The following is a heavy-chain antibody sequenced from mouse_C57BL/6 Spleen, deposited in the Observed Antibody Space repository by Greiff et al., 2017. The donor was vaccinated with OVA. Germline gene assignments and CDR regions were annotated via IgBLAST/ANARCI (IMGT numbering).Heavy chain of an antibody. Sequence: DVKLVESGGGLVQPKGSLKLSCAASGFSFNTYAMNWVRQAPGKGLEWVARIRSKSNNYATYYADSVKDRFTISRDDSESMLYLQMNNLKTEDTAMYYCVRHEIYYGYGEDYAMDYWGQGTSVTVSS. CDR3: VRHEIYYGYGEDYAMDY. J-gene: IGHJ4*01. V-gene: IGHV10-1*01. CDR2: IRSKSNNYAT. D-gene: IGHD2-2*01. CDR1: GFSFNTYA.